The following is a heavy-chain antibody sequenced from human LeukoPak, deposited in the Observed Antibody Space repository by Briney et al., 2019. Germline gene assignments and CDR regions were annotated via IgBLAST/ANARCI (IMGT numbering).Heavy chain of an antibody. Sequence: GGSLRLSCAASGFTFSSYAMSWVRQAPGKGLEWVGRTRNTAYSYTTEYAASVRGRFTISRDDSKNSLSLQMNSLKSEDTAVYYCARDSGEMGLDYWGQGTLVTVSS. CDR2: TRNTAYSYTT. D-gene: IGHD3-10*01. CDR3: ARDSGEMGLDY. V-gene: IGHV3-72*01. J-gene: IGHJ4*02. CDR1: GFTFSSYA.